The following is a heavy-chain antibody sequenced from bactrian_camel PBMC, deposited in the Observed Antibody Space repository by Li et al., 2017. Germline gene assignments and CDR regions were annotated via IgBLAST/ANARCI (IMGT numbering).Heavy chain of an antibody. J-gene: IGHJ4*01. D-gene: IGHD2*01. V-gene: IGHV3S60*01. CDR3: SINVHAPRVVPGIACAPQEY. CDR2: IYSGGRGT. Sequence: HVQLVESGGGSVQPGGSLRLSCTVSGYTFGRNCLGWFRQAPGKEREAVASIYSGGRGTYYADSVKGRFTMSRDNDWRTVYLQMNGLTPEDTAMYYCSINVHAPRVVPGIACAPQEYWGQGTQVTVS. CDR1: GYTFGRNC.